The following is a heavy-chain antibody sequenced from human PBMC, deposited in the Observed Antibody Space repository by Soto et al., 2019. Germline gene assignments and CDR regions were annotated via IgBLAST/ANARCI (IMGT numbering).Heavy chain of an antibody. J-gene: IGHJ2*01. CDR1: GASIGSCY. CDR2: IYYSGST. CDR3: ARAVAAAELYWYFDL. V-gene: IGHV4-59*12. D-gene: IGHD6-13*01. Sequence: SETLSLTCTVSGASIGSCYWSWIRQRPGKGLEWMGYIYYSGSTNYNPSLNSRVTITIDTSKNQFSLTLSSVTAADTAVYYCARAVAAAELYWYFDLWGRGTLVTVSS.